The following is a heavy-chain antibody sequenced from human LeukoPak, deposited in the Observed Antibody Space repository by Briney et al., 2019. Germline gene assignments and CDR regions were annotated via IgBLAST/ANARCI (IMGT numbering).Heavy chain of an antibody. CDR2: INPSGGST. V-gene: IGHV1-46*01. Sequence: ASVKVSCKASGYTFTSYQMHWVRQAPGQGLEWMAIINPSGGSTSYAQKFQGRVTMTRDTSASTVYMELYSLRSEDTAVYYCARGHSSGYYTGPLDYWGQGTLVTVSS. J-gene: IGHJ4*02. D-gene: IGHD3-22*01. CDR3: ARGHSSGYYTGPLDY. CDR1: GYTFTSYQ.